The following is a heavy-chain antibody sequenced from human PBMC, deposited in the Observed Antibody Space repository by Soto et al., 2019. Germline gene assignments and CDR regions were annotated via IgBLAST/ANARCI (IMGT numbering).Heavy chain of an antibody. D-gene: IGHD3-22*01. CDR3: ARVVKGDAYYYDSSGHLTPPPPEL. Sequence: SVKVSCKASGGTFSSYTISWVRQAPGQGLEWMGRIIPILGIANYAQKFQGRVTITADKSTSTAYMELSSLRSEDTAVYYCARVVKGDAYYYDSSGHLTPPPPELWGQGTLVTVSS. J-gene: IGHJ4*02. CDR2: IIPILGIA. CDR1: GGTFSSYT. V-gene: IGHV1-69*02.